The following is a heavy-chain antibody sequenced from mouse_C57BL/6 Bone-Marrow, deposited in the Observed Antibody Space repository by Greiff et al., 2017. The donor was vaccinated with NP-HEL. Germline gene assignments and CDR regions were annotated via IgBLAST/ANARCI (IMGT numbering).Heavy chain of an antibody. CDR2: ISYSGST. J-gene: IGHJ1*03. D-gene: IGHD1-1*01. CDR3: ARYPRYYGSSYDWYFDV. V-gene: IGHV3-8*01. Sequence: EVQVVESGPGLAKPSQTLSLTCSVTGYSITSDYWNWIRKFPGNKLEYMGYISYSGSTYYNPSLKSRISITRDTSKNQYYLQLNSVTTEDTATYYCARYPRYYGSSYDWYFDVWGTGTTVTVSS. CDR1: GYSITSDY.